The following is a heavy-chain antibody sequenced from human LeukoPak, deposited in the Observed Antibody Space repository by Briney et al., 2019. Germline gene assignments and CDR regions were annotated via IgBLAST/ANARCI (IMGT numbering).Heavy chain of an antibody. D-gene: IGHD6-13*01. CDR3: ARYGVPAAGTDY. Sequence: PGGSLRLSCAASGFTFSSYAMSWVRQAPGKGLEWVSAISGSGGKTYYADSVKGRFTISRDNSKNTLYLQMNSLRAEDTAVYYCARYGVPAAGTDYWGQGTLVTVSS. J-gene: IGHJ4*02. CDR1: GFTFSSYA. CDR2: ISGSGGKT. V-gene: IGHV3-23*01.